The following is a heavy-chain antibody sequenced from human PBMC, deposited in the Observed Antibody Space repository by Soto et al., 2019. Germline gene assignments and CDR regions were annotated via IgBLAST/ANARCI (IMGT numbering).Heavy chain of an antibody. CDR1: GDSVSNSGYY. CDR2: VAFSGSK. Sequence: SETLSLTCTVSGDSVSNSGYYWGWIRQSPGKRLEWIGSVAFSGSKYYNPSLRSRVTFSVDTSKPLISLKLRSVTAADTAVYYCARGSTWQGPDWFDHWGQGTLVTVSS. CDR3: ARGSTWQGPDWFDH. V-gene: IGHV4-39*01. D-gene: IGHD6-13*01. J-gene: IGHJ5*02.